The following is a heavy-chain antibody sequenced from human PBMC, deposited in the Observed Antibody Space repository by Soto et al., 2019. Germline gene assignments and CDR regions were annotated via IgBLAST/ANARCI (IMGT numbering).Heavy chain of an antibody. Sequence: EMQLLESGGGLVQPGGSLRLFCAASRFTFTNYAMTWVRQAPGKGLEWVSTITPTGATFYGDTVKGRFTISRDNSRSTVFLQMNSLRAEDTAMYYCARTDKFNSQSSGWANRFDYWGQGTLVTVSS. CDR1: RFTFTNYA. J-gene: IGHJ4*02. V-gene: IGHV3-23*01. CDR2: ITPTGAT. CDR3: ARTDKFNSQSSGWANRFDY. D-gene: IGHD6-19*01.